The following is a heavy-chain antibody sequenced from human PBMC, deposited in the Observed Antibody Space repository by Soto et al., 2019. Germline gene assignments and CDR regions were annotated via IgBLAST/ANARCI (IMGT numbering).Heavy chain of an antibody. CDR3: ARGGGRDGDFWNCLDP. CDR2: IIPIFGTA. D-gene: IGHD3-3*01. CDR1: GGTFSNYA. Sequence: QVQLVQSGAEVKKPGSSVKVSCKASGGTFSNYAISWVRQAPGQGLEWVGGIIPIFGTANFAQKFQGRVTITAEETTTTTHMELRGMGCEDTGVYYSARGGGRDGDFWNCLDPWGQGTWVTVSS. J-gene: IGHJ5*02. V-gene: IGHV1-69*12.